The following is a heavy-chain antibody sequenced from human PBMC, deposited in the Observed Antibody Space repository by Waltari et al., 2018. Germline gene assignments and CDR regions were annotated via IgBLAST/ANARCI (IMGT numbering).Heavy chain of an antibody. CDR2: IYHSGST. V-gene: IGHV4-4*02. D-gene: IGHD5-12*01. Sequence: QVQLQESGPGLVKPSGILSLTCVVYGGSISSGNWWSWVRQPPGKGLEWIGEIYHSGSTNYNPSLKSRLSISLDKSKNQFSLNLSSVTAADTAVYYCARDRGLRGGYDSWGQGTLVTVSS. CDR1: GGSISSGNW. J-gene: IGHJ5*02. CDR3: ARDRGLRGGYDS.